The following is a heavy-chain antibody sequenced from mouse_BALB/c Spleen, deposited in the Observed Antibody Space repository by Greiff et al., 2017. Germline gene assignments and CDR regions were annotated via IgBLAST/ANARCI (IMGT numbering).Heavy chain of an antibody. Sequence: VQLQQSGGGLVQPGGSRKLSCAASGFTFSSFGMHWVRQAPEKGLEWVAYISSGSSTIYYADTVKGRFTISRDNPKNTLFLQMTSLRSEDTAMYYCARGYFDYWGQGTTLTVSS. CDR2: ISSGSSTI. CDR1: GFTFSSFG. J-gene: IGHJ2*01. V-gene: IGHV5-17*02. CDR3: ARGYFDY.